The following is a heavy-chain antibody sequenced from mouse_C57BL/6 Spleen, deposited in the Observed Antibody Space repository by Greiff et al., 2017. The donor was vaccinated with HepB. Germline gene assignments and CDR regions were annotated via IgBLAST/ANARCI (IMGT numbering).Heavy chain of an antibody. CDR2: ISSGGSYT. CDR1: GFTFSSYG. J-gene: IGHJ1*03. Sequence: EVMLVESGGDLVKPGGSLKLSCAASGFTFSSYGMSWVRQTPDKRLEWVATISSGGSYTYYPDSVKGRFTISRDNAKNTLYLQMSSLKSEDTAMYYCAGIYYYGSRGYFDVWGTGTTVTVSS. V-gene: IGHV5-6*01. CDR3: AGIYYYGSRGYFDV. D-gene: IGHD1-1*01.